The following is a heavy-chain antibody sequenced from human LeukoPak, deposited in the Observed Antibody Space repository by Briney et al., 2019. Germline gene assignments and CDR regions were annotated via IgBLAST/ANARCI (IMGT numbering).Heavy chain of an antibody. CDR1: GFTVNSIY. D-gene: IGHD3-16*01. V-gene: IGHV3-66*01. J-gene: IGHJ4*02. CDR2: IYSGGST. CDR3: ARGAGGASQGYFDY. Sequence: GGSLRLSCAASGFTVNSIYMTWVRQAPGKGLEWVSVIYSGGSTYYADSVKGRFTISRDNSKNTLYLQVNILRAEDTAMYYCARGAGGASQGYFDYWGQGTLVTVSS.